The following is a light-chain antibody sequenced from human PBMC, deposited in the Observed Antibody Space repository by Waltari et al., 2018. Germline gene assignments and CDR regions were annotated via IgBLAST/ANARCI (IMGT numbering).Light chain of an antibody. CDR2: KDR. V-gene: IGLV3-25*03. J-gene: IGLJ2*01. CDR3: QSAGSSVTSVL. CDR1: ALPKQY. Sequence: SYELTQPTSVSVSPGQPARITCSGAALPKQYGYWYQQKSGQAPVLVIYKDRESPSGIPERFSGSSSGTTVTLTISGVQAEDEADYYCQSAGSSVTSVLFGGGTKLTVL.